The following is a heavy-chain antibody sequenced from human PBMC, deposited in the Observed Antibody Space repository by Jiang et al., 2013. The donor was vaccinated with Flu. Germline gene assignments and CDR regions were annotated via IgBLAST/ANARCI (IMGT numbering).Heavy chain of an antibody. CDR1: GGTFSSYA. J-gene: IGHJ5*02. Sequence: SSVKVSCKASGGTFSSYAISWVRQAPGQGLEWMGRIIPILGIANYAQKFQGRVTITADKSTSTAYMELSSLRSEDTAVYYCARDLPGIAAAAETAWGNIDWFDPWGQGTLVTVSS. CDR2: IIPILGIA. CDR3: ARDLPGIAAAAETAWGNIDWFDP. D-gene: IGHD6-13*01. V-gene: IGHV1-69*04.